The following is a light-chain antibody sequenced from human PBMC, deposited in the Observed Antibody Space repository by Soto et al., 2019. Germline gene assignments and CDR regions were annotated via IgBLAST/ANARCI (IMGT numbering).Light chain of an antibody. Sequence: QPVLTQPASVSGSPGQSITISCTGTSSDVGSYNLVSWYQQHPGKAPKLMIYEVSKRPSGVSNRFSGSKSGNTASLTISGLQAEDEADYYCCSYAGSSTFKVFGGGTQLTVL. CDR2: EVS. CDR1: SSDVGSYNL. J-gene: IGLJ2*01. V-gene: IGLV2-23*02. CDR3: CSYAGSSTFKV.